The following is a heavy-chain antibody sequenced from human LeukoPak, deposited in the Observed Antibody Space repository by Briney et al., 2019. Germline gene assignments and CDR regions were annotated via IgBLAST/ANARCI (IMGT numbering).Heavy chain of an antibody. D-gene: IGHD1-26*01. CDR1: GFSFSDYY. CDR3: ARRVGATSDH. J-gene: IGHJ1*01. Sequence: GGSLRLSCAASGFSFSDYYMTWVRQAPGRGLEWVSYINGRSSNIYYADTVKGRFTISRDNSKNSPYLHMNSLRVDDTAVYYCARRVGATSDHWGQGSLVTVAS. CDR2: INGRSSNI. V-gene: IGHV3-11*01.